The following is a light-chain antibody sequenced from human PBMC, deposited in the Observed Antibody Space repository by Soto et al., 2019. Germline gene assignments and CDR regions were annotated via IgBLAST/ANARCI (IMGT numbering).Light chain of an antibody. J-gene: IGKJ4*01. V-gene: IGKV1-5*03. CDR2: KAS. CDR1: QSVSSW. CDR3: QQLNSHPLT. Sequence: DIQMTQSPSTLSASVGDRVTITCRASQSVSSWLAWYQQKPGKAPKLLIYKASSLESGVPSRFSGSGSGTEFTLTISSLQPDDFATYYCQQLNSHPLTFGGGTKVDIK.